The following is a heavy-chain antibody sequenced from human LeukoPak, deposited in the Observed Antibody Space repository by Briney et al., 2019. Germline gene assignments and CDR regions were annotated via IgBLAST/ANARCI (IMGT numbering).Heavy chain of an antibody. V-gene: IGHV3-7*01. CDR2: IKRDGNEK. CDR3: AKEGASPIITYDS. Sequence: PGRSLTLSWAASGVTFSSYWRNWVRQAPGKGLEWVANIKRDGNEKKYVDSVKGRFSISRDNAKKSLYLQMDSLRAEDTAVYYCAKEGASPIITYDSWGQGALVTVYS. CDR1: GVTFSSYW. D-gene: IGHD3-10*01. J-gene: IGHJ5*01.